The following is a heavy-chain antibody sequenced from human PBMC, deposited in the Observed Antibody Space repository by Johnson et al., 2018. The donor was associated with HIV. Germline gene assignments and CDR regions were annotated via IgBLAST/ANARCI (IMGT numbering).Heavy chain of an antibody. D-gene: IGHD6-13*01. CDR1: GFTFSSYG. Sequence: QVQLVESGGGVVQPGRSLRLSCEVSGFTFSSYGMHWVRQAPGKGLEWVAFIRYDGSNKYYADSVKGRFTISRDNSKNTLYLQMNSLRAEDTAVYYCARDGTSRGGAFDIWGQGTMVTVSS. CDR2: IRYDGSNK. CDR3: ARDGTSRGGAFDI. J-gene: IGHJ3*02. V-gene: IGHV3-30*02.